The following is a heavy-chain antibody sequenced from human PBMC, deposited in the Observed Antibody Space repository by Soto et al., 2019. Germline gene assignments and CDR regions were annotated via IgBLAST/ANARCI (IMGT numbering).Heavy chain of an antibody. Sequence: EVQLVESGGGLVQPGGSLRLSCAASGFTFNNYYMVWVRQAPGRGLEWVANINQDGSAKYYVDSVKGRFTISTDNAKSSLYLQINGLRAEDTATYYCGRGFGGTHWGQGSLVTVSS. J-gene: IGHJ4*02. CDR3: GRGFGGTH. V-gene: IGHV3-7*05. D-gene: IGHD2-15*01. CDR2: INQDGSAK. CDR1: GFTFNNYY.